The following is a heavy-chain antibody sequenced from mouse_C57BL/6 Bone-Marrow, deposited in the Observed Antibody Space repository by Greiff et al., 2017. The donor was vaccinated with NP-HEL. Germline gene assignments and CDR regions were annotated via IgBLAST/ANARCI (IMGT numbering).Heavy chain of an antibody. CDR1: GYTFTSYG. V-gene: IGHV1-81*01. Sequence: VQRVESGAELARPGASVKLSCKASGYTFTSYGISWVKQRTGQGLEWIGEIYPRSGNTYYNEKFKGKATLTADKSSSTAYMELRSLTSEDSAVYFCARDYYGSSLAMDYWGQGTSVTVSS. CDR3: ARDYYGSSLAMDY. J-gene: IGHJ4*01. D-gene: IGHD1-1*01. CDR2: IYPRSGNT.